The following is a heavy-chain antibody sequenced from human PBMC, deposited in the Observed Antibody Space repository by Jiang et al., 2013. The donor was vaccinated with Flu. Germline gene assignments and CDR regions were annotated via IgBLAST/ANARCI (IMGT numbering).Heavy chain of an antibody. CDR1: GYTFTDYY. D-gene: IGHD3-10*01. Sequence: VQLVESGPEVRKPEVSVKVSCKASGYTFTDYYIYWVRQALGQGLEWMGIINPRNGTRSYAQKFQGRVTMTRDTSTSTVYMELSDLRSEDTAVYYCARAWVPSELRGVVDYFGLDVWGQGTTVTVSS. CDR3: ARAWVPSELRGVVDYFGLDV. V-gene: IGHV1-46*01. CDR2: INPRNGTR. J-gene: IGHJ6*02.